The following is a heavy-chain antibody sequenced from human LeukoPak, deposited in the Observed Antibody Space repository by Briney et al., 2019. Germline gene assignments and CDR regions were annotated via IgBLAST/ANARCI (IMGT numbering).Heavy chain of an antibody. CDR1: GGSVSSGSYY. CDR3: AREGIVRGGGGMDV. J-gene: IGHJ6*04. D-gene: IGHD3-10*01. CDR2: IYYSGST. V-gene: IGHV4-61*01. Sequence: SETLSLTCTVSGGSVSSGSYYWSWIRQPPGKGLEWIGYIYYSGSTNYNPSLKSRVTISVDTSKNQFSLKLSSVTAADTAVYYCAREGIVRGGGGMDVRGKGTTVTVSS.